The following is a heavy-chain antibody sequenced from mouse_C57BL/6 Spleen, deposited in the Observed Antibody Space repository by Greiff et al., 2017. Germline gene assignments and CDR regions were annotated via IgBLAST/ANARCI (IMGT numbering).Heavy chain of an antibody. CDR1: GYTFTDYE. V-gene: IGHV1-15*01. CDR2: IDPETGGT. J-gene: IGHJ4*01. D-gene: IGHD4-1*01. CDR3: TRWDFAYAMDY. Sequence: QVQLKESGAELVRPGASVTLSCKASGYTFTDYEMHWVKQTPVHGLEWIGAIDPETGGTAYNQKFKGKAILTAEKSSSTAYMELRSLTSEDSAVYYCTRWDFAYAMDYWGQGTSVTVSS.